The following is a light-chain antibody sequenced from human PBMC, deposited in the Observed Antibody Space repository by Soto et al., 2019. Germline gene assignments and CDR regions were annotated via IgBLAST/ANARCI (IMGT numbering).Light chain of an antibody. CDR2: YTS. V-gene: IGKV3-11*01. Sequence: EIVMTQSPSTLSVSPVESSTLSFIASQSVSSDLAWYQQKPGQAPRPLIYYTSDRATGIPARFSGSGSGTDYTLTISSLEPEDFAVYYCQQRSNWPPITFGQGTRLEIK. CDR1: QSVSSD. J-gene: IGKJ5*01. CDR3: QQRSNWPPIT.